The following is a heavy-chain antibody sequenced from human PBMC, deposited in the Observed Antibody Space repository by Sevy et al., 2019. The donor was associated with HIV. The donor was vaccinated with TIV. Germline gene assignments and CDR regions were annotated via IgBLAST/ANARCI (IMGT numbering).Heavy chain of an antibody. D-gene: IGHD3-22*01. CDR2: IHSDGIST. V-gene: IGHV3-74*01. CDR1: GFTFSSYW. J-gene: IGHJ4*02. Sequence: GGSLRLSCAASGFTFSSYWMHWVRQAPGKGLVWVSRIHSDGISTSYADSVKGRFTISRDNAKNTLYLQMNSLRAEDXXXXXXXXXXXSSIYYTYWGQGTLVTVSS. CDR3: XXXXXSSIYYTY.